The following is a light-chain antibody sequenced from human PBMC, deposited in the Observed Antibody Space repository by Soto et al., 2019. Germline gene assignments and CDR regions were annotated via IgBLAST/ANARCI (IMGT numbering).Light chain of an antibody. Sequence: QSALTQPASVSGSPGQSITISCTGTSSDVGGYNYVSWYQQHPGKAPKLMIYDVSNRPSGVSNRFSGSKSGNTASLTISGLQAEDEADYYCTSTTNHRTLVYVFGIGTKLTVL. J-gene: IGLJ1*01. CDR1: SSDVGGYNY. CDR2: DVS. V-gene: IGLV2-14*01. CDR3: TSTTNHRTLVYV.